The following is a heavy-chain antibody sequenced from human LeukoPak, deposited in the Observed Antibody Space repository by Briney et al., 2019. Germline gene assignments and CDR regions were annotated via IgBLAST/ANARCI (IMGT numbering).Heavy chain of an antibody. CDR2: ISSSSSYI. CDR1: GFTFSTSG. V-gene: IGHV3-21*01. J-gene: IGHJ6*03. Sequence: PGGSLRLSCAASGFTFSTSGMHWVRQAPGRGLEWVSSISSSSSYIYYADSVKGRFTISRDNAKNSLYLQMNSLRAEDTAVYYCARDSPPSMDVWGKGTTVTISS. CDR3: ARDSPPSMDV.